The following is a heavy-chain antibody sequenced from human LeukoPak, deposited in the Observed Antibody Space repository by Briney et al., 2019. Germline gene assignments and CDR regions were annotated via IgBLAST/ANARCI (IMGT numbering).Heavy chain of an antibody. D-gene: IGHD3-9*01. CDR2: INPNSGGT. CDR1: GGTFSSYA. CDR3: ARAEVGDILTGYYFDY. V-gene: IGHV1-2*02. J-gene: IGHJ4*02. Sequence: ASVKVSCKASGGTFSSYAISWVRQAPGQGLEWMGWINPNSGGTNYAQKFQGRVTMTRDTSISTAYMELSRLRSDDTAVYYCARAEVGDILTGYYFDYWGQGTLVTVSS.